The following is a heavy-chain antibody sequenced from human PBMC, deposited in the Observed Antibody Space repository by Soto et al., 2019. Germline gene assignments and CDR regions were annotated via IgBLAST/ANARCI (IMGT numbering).Heavy chain of an antibody. Sequence: SGPTLVNPTQTLTLTCTFSGFSLITYVVGVGWIRQPPGKALEWLALIYWDDDTRFSPSLNSRLAITKDTSKSQVVLTMTHMDPVDTATYYCARRPGFSMAFDYWGPGSLVTVSS. V-gene: IGHV2-5*02. D-gene: IGHD3-10*01. CDR3: ARRPGFSMAFDY. CDR2: IYWDDDT. CDR1: GFSLITYVVG. J-gene: IGHJ4*02.